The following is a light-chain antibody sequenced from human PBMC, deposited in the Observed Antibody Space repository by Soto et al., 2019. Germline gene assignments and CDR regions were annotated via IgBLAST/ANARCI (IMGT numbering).Light chain of an antibody. V-gene: IGLV1-44*01. CDR1: TSNIGSNT. CDR2: SNN. Sequence: QSALTQPPSASGTPGQRVTISCSGSTSNIGSNTVNWYQQLPGTAPKLLICSNNQRPSGVPDRFSGSKSGTSASLAISGLQSEDEADYYCAAWDDSLSGYVFGTGTKVTVL. J-gene: IGLJ1*01. CDR3: AAWDDSLSGYV.